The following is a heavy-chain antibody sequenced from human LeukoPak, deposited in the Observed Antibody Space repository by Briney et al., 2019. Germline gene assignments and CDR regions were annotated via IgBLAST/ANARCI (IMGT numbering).Heavy chain of an antibody. CDR1: GYTFTSYG. J-gene: IGHJ4*02. CDR2: ISTYNGKT. V-gene: IGHV1-18*01. CDR3: AGVADGGMVSDLAPFDY. Sequence: ASVKVSCKASGYTFTSYGISWVRQAPGQGLEWMGGISTYNGKTNYAQKLQGRVTITTDKSTSTAYMELSGLGSDETAVYCCAGVADGGMVSDLAPFDYWGQGALVTVSS. D-gene: IGHD2-15*01.